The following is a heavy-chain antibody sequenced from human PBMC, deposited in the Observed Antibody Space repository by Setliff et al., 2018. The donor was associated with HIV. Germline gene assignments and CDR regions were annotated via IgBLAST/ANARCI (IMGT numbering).Heavy chain of an antibody. CDR2: NSGTT. V-gene: IGHV4-39*01. CDR3: ARLENWNWNQLGSGAYFDF. J-gene: IGHJ4*02. Sequence: KTSETLSLTCTVSGGSIRSSTYYWGWIRQPPGKGLEWIGSNSGTTYYNPSLQSRVAISVDTSKNQFSLKLSSVTAADTAFYYCARLENWNWNQLGSGAYFDFWGQGTLVTVSS. D-gene: IGHD1-1*01. CDR1: GGSIRSSTYY.